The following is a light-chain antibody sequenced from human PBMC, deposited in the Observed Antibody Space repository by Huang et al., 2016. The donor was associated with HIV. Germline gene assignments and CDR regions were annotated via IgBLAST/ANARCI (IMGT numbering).Light chain of an antibody. CDR2: GSS. CDR1: RSVSTN. V-gene: IGKV3-15*01. J-gene: IGKJ4*01. CDR3: HQYNNWLLS. Sequence: EIVMTQSPATLSVSPGERVTLPCRANRSVSTNLAWYQQRPCQAPRLLIYGSSTRAPGIPSRFSGSGSGTDFSLTISSRQSEDFALYYCHQYNNWLLSFGGGTRVDI.